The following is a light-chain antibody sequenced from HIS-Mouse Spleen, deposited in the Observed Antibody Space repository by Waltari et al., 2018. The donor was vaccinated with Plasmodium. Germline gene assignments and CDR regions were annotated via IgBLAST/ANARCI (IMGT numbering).Light chain of an antibody. V-gene: IGLV2-14*03. CDR1: SSDVGGYNY. CDR2: DVR. Sequence: QSALTQPASVSGSPGQSITIPCPGPSSDVGGYNYVSWYHQHPGKAPKLMIYDVRNRPSGVSNRFSGSKSGNTASLTISGLQAEDEADYYCSSYTSSSTAFGTGTKVTVL. J-gene: IGLJ1*01. CDR3: SSYTSSSTA.